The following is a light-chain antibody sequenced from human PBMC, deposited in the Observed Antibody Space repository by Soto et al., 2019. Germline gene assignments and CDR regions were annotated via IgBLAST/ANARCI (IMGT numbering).Light chain of an antibody. CDR2: GAS. CDR3: QQYYNWPRT. CDR1: HTISSSY. J-gene: IGKJ1*01. V-gene: IGKV3-15*01. Sequence: EIVLTQSPGTLSLSPGERATLSCRASHTISSSYLAWYQQKPGQAPRLLMYGASTRATDIPARFSGSGSGTEFTLTISSLQSEDFAVYYCQQYYNWPRTFGQGTKV.